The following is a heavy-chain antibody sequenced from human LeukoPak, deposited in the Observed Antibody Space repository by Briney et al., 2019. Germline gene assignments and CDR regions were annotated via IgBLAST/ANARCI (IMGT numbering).Heavy chain of an antibody. V-gene: IGHV3-7*01. D-gene: IGHD5-12*01. J-gene: IGHJ4*02. Sequence: GRSLRLSCAASGFSFSHYAIHWVRQAPGKGLEWVADIKQDGSEKYYVDSVKGRFTISRDNAKNSLYLQMNSLRAEDTAVYYCARGGGGYDFLDYWGQGTLVTVSS. CDR1: GFSFSHYA. CDR3: ARGGGGYDFLDY. CDR2: IKQDGSEK.